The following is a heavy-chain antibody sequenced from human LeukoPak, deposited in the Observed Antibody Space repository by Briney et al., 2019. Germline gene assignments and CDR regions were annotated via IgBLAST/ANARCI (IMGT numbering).Heavy chain of an antibody. J-gene: IGHJ4*02. D-gene: IGHD4-23*01. CDR2: ISAYNGNT. V-gene: IGHV1-18*01. CDR3: AREEPVGRWDY. Sequence: GASVKVSCKASGYTFTSYGISWVRQAPGQGLEWMGWISAYNGNTNYAQKLQGRVTITADKSTSTAYMELSSLRSEDTAVYYCAREEPVGRWDYWGQGTLVTVSS. CDR1: GYTFTSYG.